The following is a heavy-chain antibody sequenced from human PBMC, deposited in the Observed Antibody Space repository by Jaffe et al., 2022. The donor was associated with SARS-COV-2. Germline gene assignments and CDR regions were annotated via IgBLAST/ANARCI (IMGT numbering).Heavy chain of an antibody. CDR1: GFTFSSYA. CDR3: ARGGQQLALDY. D-gene: IGHD6-13*01. J-gene: IGHJ4*02. CDR2: ISYDGSNK. V-gene: IGHV3-30-3*01. Sequence: QVQLVESGGGVVQPGRSLRLSCAASGFTFSSYAMHWVRQAPGKGLEWVAVISYDGSNKYYADSVKGRFTISRDNSKNTLYLQMNSLRAEDTAVYYCARGGQQLALDYWGQGTLVTVSS.